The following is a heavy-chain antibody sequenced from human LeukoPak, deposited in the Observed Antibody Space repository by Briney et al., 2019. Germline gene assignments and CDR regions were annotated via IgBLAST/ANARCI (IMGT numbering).Heavy chain of an antibody. V-gene: IGHV3-23*01. Sequence: GGSLRLSCAASGFTFSGYATTWVRQAPGKGLEWVSSISGRGDNTYYADSVKGRFTISRDNSKNTLYLQMSGLRAEDMAVYYCAKYGDFLGAPFDYWGQGTLVTVSS. D-gene: IGHD4-17*01. CDR1: GFTFSGYA. J-gene: IGHJ4*02. CDR3: AKYGDFLGAPFDY. CDR2: ISGRGDNT.